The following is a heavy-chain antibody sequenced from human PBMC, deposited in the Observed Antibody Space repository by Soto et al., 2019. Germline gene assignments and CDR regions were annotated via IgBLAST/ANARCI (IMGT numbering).Heavy chain of an antibody. CDR2: ISYDGSNK. CDR3: AKDRARYCGGGSCYSIFDY. D-gene: IGHD2-15*01. CDR1: GFTFSSYG. Sequence: QVQLVESGGGVVQPGRSLRLSCAASGFTFSSYGMHWVRQAPGKGLEWVAVISYDGSNKYYADSVKGRFTISRDNSKXXLDXLMNSLRAEDTAVYYCAKDRARYCGGGSCYSIFDYWGQGTLVTVSS. J-gene: IGHJ4*02. V-gene: IGHV3-30*18.